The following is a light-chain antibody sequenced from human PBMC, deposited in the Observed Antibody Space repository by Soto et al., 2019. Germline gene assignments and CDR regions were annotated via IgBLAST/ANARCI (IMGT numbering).Light chain of an antibody. Sequence: SYELTQPPSMSVAPGKTATITCGGNNIGSKSVHWYQQKPGQAPVLVIYYDNNRPSGIPERFSGSNSGNTATLTISRVEAGDEAGYCCQVWDSSSDHVVFGGGTKLTV. V-gene: IGLV3-21*01. J-gene: IGLJ2*01. CDR1: NIGSKS. CDR2: YDN. CDR3: QVWDSSSDHVV.